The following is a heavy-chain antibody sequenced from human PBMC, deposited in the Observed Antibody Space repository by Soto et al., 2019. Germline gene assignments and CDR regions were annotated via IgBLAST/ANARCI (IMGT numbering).Heavy chain of an antibody. D-gene: IGHD6-6*01. V-gene: IGHV3-21*01. CDR3: AREYSSSSGYRRGSAFRD. Sequence: EGALRLSCTASGFAFGSSPMSWVRRAPGKGLEWVSAINSSSSYKYYAESVKGRFTISRDSAKNSLYLQMNSLRAEDTAVYYCAREYSSSSGYRRGSAFRDWGQGTLVTVSS. CDR1: GFAFGSSP. CDR2: INSSSSYK. J-gene: IGHJ4*02.